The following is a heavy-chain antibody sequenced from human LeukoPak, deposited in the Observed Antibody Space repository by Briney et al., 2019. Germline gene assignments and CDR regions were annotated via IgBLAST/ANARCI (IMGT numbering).Heavy chain of an antibody. V-gene: IGHV3-33*06. CDR2: VWYDGTTK. CDR1: GFNFSSYG. D-gene: IGHD1-26*01. CDR3: AKVPYSGSYHDYFFDS. Sequence: QPGRSLRLSCAASGFNFSSYGMHWVRQAPGKGLEWVALVWYDGTTKHYADSVRGRFTTSRDNSKNTLHLQMNGLRTEDTAIYYCAKVPYSGSYHDYFFDSWGQGTLVTVSS. J-gene: IGHJ4*02.